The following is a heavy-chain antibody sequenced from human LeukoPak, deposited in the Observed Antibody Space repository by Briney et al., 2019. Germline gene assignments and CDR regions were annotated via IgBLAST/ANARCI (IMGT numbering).Heavy chain of an antibody. J-gene: IGHJ4*02. D-gene: IGHD1-26*01. V-gene: IGHV3-74*01. CDR3: ATVPRSGHYY. CDR1: GFTFRSYW. CDR2: INSDGSST. Sequence: GGSLRLSCADSGFTFRSYWMHWVRQAPGKGLVWVSRINSDGSSTSYADSVKGRFTISRDNAKNTLYLQMNSLRAEDTAVYYCATVPRSGHYYWGQGTLVTVSS.